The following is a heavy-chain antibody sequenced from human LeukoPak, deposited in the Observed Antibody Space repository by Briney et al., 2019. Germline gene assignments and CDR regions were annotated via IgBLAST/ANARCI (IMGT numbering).Heavy chain of an antibody. CDR3: ARVGRRAFDI. CDR2: IKQDGREK. CDR1: GFTFNTYW. D-gene: IGHD3-16*01. Sequence: GSLSLSFAASGFTFNTYWMSWVRQAPGKGLEWVANIKQDGREKYYVDSMKGRFTISKDNAKNSLYLEMNSLRVEDTAVYYCARVGRRAFDIWGQGTMVTVSS. J-gene: IGHJ3*02. V-gene: IGHV3-7*05.